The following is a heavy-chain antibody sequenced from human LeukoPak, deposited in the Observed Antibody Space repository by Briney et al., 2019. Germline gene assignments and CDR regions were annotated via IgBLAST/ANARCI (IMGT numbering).Heavy chain of an antibody. D-gene: IGHD6-13*01. CDR2: INHSGST. CDR3: ARGTQRSSWYRAEYFQH. CDR1: GGSFSGYY. J-gene: IGHJ1*01. Sequence: SETLSLTCDVYGGSFSGYYWSWIRQPPGKGLEWIGEINHSGSTNYNPSLKSRVTISVDTSKNQFSLKLSSVTAADTAVYYCARGTQRSSWYRAEYFQHWGQGTLVTVSS. V-gene: IGHV4-34*01.